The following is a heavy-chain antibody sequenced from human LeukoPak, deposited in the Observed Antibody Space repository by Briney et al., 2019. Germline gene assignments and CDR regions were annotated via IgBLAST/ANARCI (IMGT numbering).Heavy chain of an antibody. J-gene: IGHJ4*02. Sequence: SETLSLTCTVSGGSINTYFWSWIRQPPGKGLEWIGYISSGGSTNYNPSLKSRVTISVDTSKNQFSLKLSSVTAADTAVYYCARGSAYYYYWGQGTLVPVSS. CDR3: ARGSAYYYY. D-gene: IGHD3-3*01. CDR1: GGSINTYF. CDR2: ISSGGST. V-gene: IGHV4-59*01.